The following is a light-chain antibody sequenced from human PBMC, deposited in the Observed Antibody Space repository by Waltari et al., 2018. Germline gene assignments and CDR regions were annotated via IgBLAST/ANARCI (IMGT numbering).Light chain of an antibody. CDR2: EVN. Sequence: QSALTQPPSASGAPGQSVPISCTGTLSAVGGYDYVSWYQQHPGKAPKVMIYEVNKRPSGVPDRFSGSKSGSTASLTVSGLQADDEAAYYCSSYAGSNTVVFGGGTKLTVL. V-gene: IGLV2-8*01. CDR1: LSAVGGYDY. J-gene: IGLJ2*01. CDR3: SSYAGSNTVV.